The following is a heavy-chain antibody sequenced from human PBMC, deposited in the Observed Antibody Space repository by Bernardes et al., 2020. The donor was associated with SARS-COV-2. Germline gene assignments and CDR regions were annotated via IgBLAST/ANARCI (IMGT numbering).Heavy chain of an antibody. CDR1: EVTFSDYY. CDR2: ISSSGSTI. V-gene: IGHV3-11*01. J-gene: IGHJ6*02. D-gene: IGHD3-22*01. Sequence: GGSLRLSCAASEVTFSDYYMSWIRQAPGKGLEWVSFISSSGSTIYYADSVKGRFTLYRDNAKNSLYLEMNSLTAEDTAVYYCARGHDSSGYYPNRGGYYYGMDVWGQGTTVTVSS. CDR3: ARGHDSSGYYPNRGGYYYGMDV.